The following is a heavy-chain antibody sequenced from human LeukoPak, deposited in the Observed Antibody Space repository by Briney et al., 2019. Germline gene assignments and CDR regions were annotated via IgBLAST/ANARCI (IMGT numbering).Heavy chain of an antibody. CDR1: GYTFTGYY. CDR3: ARDVGVYCSSTSCSDY. Sequence: ASVKVSCKASGYTFTGYYMHWVRQAPGQGLEWMGWINPNSGGTNYAQKFQGRVTMTRDTSISTAYMELSRLRSDDPAVYYCARDVGVYCSSTSCSDYWGQGTLVTVSS. D-gene: IGHD2-2*01. J-gene: IGHJ4*02. V-gene: IGHV1-2*02. CDR2: INPNSGGT.